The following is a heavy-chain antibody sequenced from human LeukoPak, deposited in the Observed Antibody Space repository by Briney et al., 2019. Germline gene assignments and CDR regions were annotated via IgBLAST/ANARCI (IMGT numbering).Heavy chain of an antibody. D-gene: IGHD1-26*01. Sequence: SETLSLTCTVSGGSISSSSYYWGWIRQPPGKGLEWIGSIYYSGSTYYNPSLKSRVTISVDTSKNQFSLKLSSVTAADTAVYYCARQTPVVVGVHFDYWGQGTLVTVSS. CDR3: ARQTPVVVGVHFDY. CDR2: IYYSGST. J-gene: IGHJ4*02. CDR1: GGSISSSSYY. V-gene: IGHV4-39*01.